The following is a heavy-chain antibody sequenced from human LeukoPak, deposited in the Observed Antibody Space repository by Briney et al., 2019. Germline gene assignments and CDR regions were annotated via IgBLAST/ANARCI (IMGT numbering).Heavy chain of an antibody. CDR1: GFTFDDYA. J-gene: IGHJ5*02. CDR3: ARDGNTGYCSGGSCYLDWFDP. V-gene: IGHV3-9*01. Sequence: GGSLRLSCAASGFTFDDYAMHWVRQAPGKGLEWVSGISWNSGKIGYADSVKGRFTISRDNAKNFLYLQMNSLRAEDTALYYCARDGNTGYCSGGSCYLDWFDPWGQGTLVTVSS. CDR2: ISWNSGKI. D-gene: IGHD2-15*01.